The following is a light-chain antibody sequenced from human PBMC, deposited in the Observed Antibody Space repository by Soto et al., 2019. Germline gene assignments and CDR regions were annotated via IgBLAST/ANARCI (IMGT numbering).Light chain of an antibody. Sequence: EIVLTQSPGTLSLSPGERATLSCRPSQSVSSSYLAWYQQKAGQAPRLLIYGTSSRAAGIPDRFSGSGSGTDFTLTISRLEPEDFAVYFCQQYVTSSRTFGQGTKVDMK. V-gene: IGKV3-20*01. CDR2: GTS. CDR3: QQYVTSSRT. CDR1: QSVSSSY. J-gene: IGKJ1*01.